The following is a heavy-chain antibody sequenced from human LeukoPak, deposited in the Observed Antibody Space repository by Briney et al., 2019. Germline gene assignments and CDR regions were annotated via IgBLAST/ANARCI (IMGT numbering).Heavy chain of an antibody. CDR3: AREDYYGSGSYYLYYYYYYGMDV. J-gene: IGHJ6*02. V-gene: IGHV3-33*01. CDR1: GFTFSSYG. D-gene: IGHD3-10*01. CDR2: IWYDGSNK. Sequence: PGGSLRLSCAASGFTFSSYGMHWARQAPGKGLEWVAVIWYDGSNKYYADSVKGRFTISRDNSKNTLYLQMNSLRAEDTAVYYCAREDYYGSGSYYLYYYYYYGMDVWGQGTTVTVSS.